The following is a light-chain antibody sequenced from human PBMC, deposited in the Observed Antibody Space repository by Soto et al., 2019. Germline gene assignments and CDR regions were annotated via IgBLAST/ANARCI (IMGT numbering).Light chain of an antibody. CDR3: CSYVGSYTSYV. CDR2: DVT. CDR1: SRDVGTYNF. V-gene: IGLV2-11*01. Sequence: QSALTQPRSVSGSLGQSVTISCTGTSRDVGTYNFVSWYQQDLGKAPKFMIYDVTKRPSGVPDRFSGSKSGNTASLTISGLQAEDDADYYCCSYVGSYTSYVFGTGTKLTVL. J-gene: IGLJ1*01.